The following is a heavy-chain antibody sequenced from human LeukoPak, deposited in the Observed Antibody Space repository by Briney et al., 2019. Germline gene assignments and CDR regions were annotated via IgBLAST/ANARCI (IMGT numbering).Heavy chain of an antibody. D-gene: IGHD3-16*01. CDR3: ARQRGAMDY. V-gene: IGHV4-39*01. J-gene: IGHJ4*02. Sequence: SETLSLTCTVSGGSISSSSYYWGWIRQPPGKGLEWIGNIYYSGSTYYNPSLTGRVTISVDTSKNQFSLKLSSVTAADTAVYYCARQRGAMDYWGQGTLVTVSS. CDR1: GGSISSSSYY. CDR2: IYYSGST.